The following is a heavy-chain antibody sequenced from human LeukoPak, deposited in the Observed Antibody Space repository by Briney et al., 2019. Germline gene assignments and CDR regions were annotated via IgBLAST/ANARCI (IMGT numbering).Heavy chain of an antibody. CDR1: GGSISSYY. V-gene: IGHV4-59*08. CDR2: IYYTGST. Sequence: SETLSLTCTVSGGSISSYYWSWIRQPPGKGLEWIGYIYYTGSTNYNPSLKSRVTISVDTSKNQLSLKLRSVTAADTAVYYCARQDSGAYLNPLDIWGQGTVVTVSS. J-gene: IGHJ3*02. D-gene: IGHD1-26*01. CDR3: ARQDSGAYLNPLDI.